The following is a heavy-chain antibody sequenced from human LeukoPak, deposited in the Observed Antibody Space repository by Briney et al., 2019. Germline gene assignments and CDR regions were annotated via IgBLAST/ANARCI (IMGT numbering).Heavy chain of an antibody. CDR2: IYHSGST. CDR3: ARGGSGYYGFFDY. Sequence: SETLSLTCTVSGYSISSGYYWGWIRQPPGKGLEWIGSIYHSGSTYYNPSLKGRVTISVDTSKNQFSLKLSSVTAADTAVYYCARGGSGYYGFFDYWGQGTLVTVSS. V-gene: IGHV4-38-2*02. J-gene: IGHJ4*02. CDR1: GYSISSGYY. D-gene: IGHD3-22*01.